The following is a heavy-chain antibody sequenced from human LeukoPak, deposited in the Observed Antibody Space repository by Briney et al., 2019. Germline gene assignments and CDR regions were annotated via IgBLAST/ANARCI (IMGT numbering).Heavy chain of an antibody. V-gene: IGHV3-7*01. CDR1: GFTFSSYW. J-gene: IGHJ4*02. Sequence: GGSLRLSCAASGFTFSSYWMSWVRQAPGKGLKWVANIKQDGSEKYYVDSVKGRFTISRDNAKNSLYLQMNSLRAEDTAVYYCARHMVRGVFDYWGQGTLVTVSS. CDR3: ARHMVRGVFDY. CDR2: IKQDGSEK. D-gene: IGHD3-10*01.